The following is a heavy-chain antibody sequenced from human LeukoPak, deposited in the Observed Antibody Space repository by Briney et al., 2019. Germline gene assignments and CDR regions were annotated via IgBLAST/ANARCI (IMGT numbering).Heavy chain of an antibody. Sequence: PSETLSLTCTVSGASISSYYWSWIRQPPGKGLEWIGYIYYSGSTNYNPSLKSRVTISVDTSKNQFSLKLSSVTAADTAVYYCARREYCSGGTCYLAFDIWGQGTMVTVSS. D-gene: IGHD2-15*01. J-gene: IGHJ3*02. V-gene: IGHV4-59*08. CDR1: GASISSYY. CDR3: ARREYCSGGTCYLAFDI. CDR2: IYYSGST.